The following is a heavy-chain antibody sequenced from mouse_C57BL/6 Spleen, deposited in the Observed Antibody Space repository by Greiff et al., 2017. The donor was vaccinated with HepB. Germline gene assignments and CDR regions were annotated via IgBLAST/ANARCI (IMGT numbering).Heavy chain of an antibody. V-gene: IGHV14-3*01. CDR3: ARDCGRLYYFDY. CDR2: IDPANGNT. CDR1: GFNIKNTY. J-gene: IGHJ2*01. Sequence: VQLQQSVAELVRPGASVKLSCTASGFNIKNTYMPWVKQRPEQGLEWIGRIDPANGNTKYAPKFQGKATMTADTSSNTAYLQLSSLTSEDTAIYYCARDCGRLYYFDYWGQGTTLTVSS.